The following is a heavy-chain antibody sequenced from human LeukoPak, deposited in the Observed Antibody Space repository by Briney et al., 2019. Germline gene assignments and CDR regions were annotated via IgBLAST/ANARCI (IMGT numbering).Heavy chain of an antibody. CDR3: AKLREWELPDLFDY. Sequence: GGSLRLSCAASGFTFSSYWMSWVRQAPGKGLEWVSYISSSGSTIYYADTVKGRFTISRDNSKNTLYLQMNSLRAEDTAVYYCAKLREWELPDLFDYWGQGTLVTVSS. V-gene: IGHV3-23*01. J-gene: IGHJ4*02. CDR1: GFTFSSYW. CDR2: ISSSGSTI. D-gene: IGHD1-26*01.